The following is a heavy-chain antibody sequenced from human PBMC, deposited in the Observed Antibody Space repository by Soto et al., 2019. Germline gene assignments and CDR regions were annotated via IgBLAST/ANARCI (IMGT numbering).Heavy chain of an antibody. CDR2: IIPIFGTA. CDR1: GGTFSSYA. D-gene: IGHD6-13*01. Sequence: QVQLVQAGAEVKKPGSSVKVSCKASGGTFSSYAISWVRQAPGQGLEWMGGIIPIFGTANYAQKFQGRVTITADESTRTAYMELSSLRTEDTAVYYCARQAAAGIQWLVPFNYCGQGTLVTVSS. CDR3: ARQAAAGIQWLVPFNY. V-gene: IGHV1-69*01. J-gene: IGHJ4*02.